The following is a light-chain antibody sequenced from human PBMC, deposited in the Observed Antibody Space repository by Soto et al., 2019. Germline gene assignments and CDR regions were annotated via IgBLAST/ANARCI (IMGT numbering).Light chain of an antibody. CDR3: QHYGTSLWT. CDR2: GAS. J-gene: IGKJ1*01. CDR1: QSVSSSF. Sequence: EIRLTQSPCTLSLSPGERATLAFRASQSVSSSFLAWYQQKPGQAPSLLIYGASIRATGIPDRFSGSGSGTDFTLTISGLEPEDFAMYLGQHYGTSLWTFGQGTKVEIK. V-gene: IGKV3-20*01.